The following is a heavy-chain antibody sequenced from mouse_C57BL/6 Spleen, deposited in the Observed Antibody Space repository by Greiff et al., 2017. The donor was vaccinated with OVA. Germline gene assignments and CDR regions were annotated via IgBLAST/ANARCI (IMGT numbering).Heavy chain of an antibody. D-gene: IGHD1-1*01. CDR2: IYPGDGDT. J-gene: IGHJ4*01. Sequence: QVQLKESGAELVKPGASVKISCKASGYAFSSYWMNWVKQRPGKGLEWIGQIYPGDGDTNYNGKFKGKATLTADKSSSTAYMQLSSLTSEDSAVYYCARAYGSDCYAMDYWGQGTSVTVSS. V-gene: IGHV1-80*01. CDR3: ARAYGSDCYAMDY. CDR1: GYAFSSYW.